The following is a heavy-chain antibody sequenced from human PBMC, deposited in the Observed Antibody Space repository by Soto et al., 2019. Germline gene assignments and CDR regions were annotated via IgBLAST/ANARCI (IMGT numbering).Heavy chain of an antibody. D-gene: IGHD3-16*01. V-gene: IGHV4-59*01. Sequence: QVLLQESGPGLVKPSETLSLTCTVSGDSISSSYWSWIRQPPGKGLEWIAYIYYTGSTNYNPSLTGRVPMSLDTSTIKFSLKLNSVTAADTAVYYCARLYPFFDRLTGSQQFAFDLWGQGTMVAV. CDR2: IYYTGST. CDR1: GDSISSSY. J-gene: IGHJ3*01. CDR3: ARLYPFFDRLTGSQQFAFDL.